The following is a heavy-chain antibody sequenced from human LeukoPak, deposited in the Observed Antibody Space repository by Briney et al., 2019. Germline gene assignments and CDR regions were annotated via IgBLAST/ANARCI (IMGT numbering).Heavy chain of an antibody. CDR2: ISESGAST. CDR1: GFTFRSYA. V-gene: IGHV3-23*01. D-gene: IGHD5-18*01. CDR3: AKVRGYSYGYGDY. J-gene: IGHJ4*02. Sequence: GGSLRLSCAASGFTFRSYAMSWVRQAPGKALEWGSDISESGASTYYADSVKGRFIISRDNSKNTLYLQMSSLRADDTAVYFCAKVRGYSYGYGDYWGQGTLVTVSS.